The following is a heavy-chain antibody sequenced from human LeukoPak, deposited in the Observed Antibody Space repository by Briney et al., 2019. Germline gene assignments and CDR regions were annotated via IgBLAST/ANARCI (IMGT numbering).Heavy chain of an antibody. CDR1: GFTFSNYA. Sequence: GGSLRVSCEASGFTFSNYAMTWVRQAPGKGLEWVSGVSGSGGSTYYADSVRGRFTISRDNFQNMMYLQMNSLRAEDTAIYYCARTGVGGGYRFDYWGQGTLVTVSS. V-gene: IGHV3-23*01. CDR3: ARTGVGGGYRFDY. D-gene: IGHD1-26*01. CDR2: VSGSGGST. J-gene: IGHJ4*02.